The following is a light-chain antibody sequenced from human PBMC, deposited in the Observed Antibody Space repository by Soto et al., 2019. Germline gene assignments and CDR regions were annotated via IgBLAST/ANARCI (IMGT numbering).Light chain of an antibody. CDR3: QQHSNSPWS. Sequence: EIVLTQSPGTLSSSPGERATLSCRAIQSVSSSYLAWYQLKPGQAPRLLIYGASSRATGIPDRFSGSWSGTDLTLTISRVEPEDFALYYCQQHSNSPWSFGQGTKVEIK. V-gene: IGKV3-20*01. J-gene: IGKJ1*01. CDR2: GAS. CDR1: QSVSSSY.